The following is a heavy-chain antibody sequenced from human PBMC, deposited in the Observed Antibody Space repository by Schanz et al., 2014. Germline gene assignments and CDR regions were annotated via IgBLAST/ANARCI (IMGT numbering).Heavy chain of an antibody. CDR3: ARRQHWGRSLDY. Sequence: QVQLVQSGAEVKKPGASVKLSCKASGYTFTNYYIHWVRQAPGQGLEWMGWINPNSGDRNYAQKFQGRVTMTRDTSISTAYMELSRLKSDDTAVYYCARRQHWGRSLDYWGQGTLVTVSS. CDR1: GYTFTNYY. CDR2: INPNSGDR. V-gene: IGHV1-2*02. J-gene: IGHJ4*02. D-gene: IGHD7-27*01.